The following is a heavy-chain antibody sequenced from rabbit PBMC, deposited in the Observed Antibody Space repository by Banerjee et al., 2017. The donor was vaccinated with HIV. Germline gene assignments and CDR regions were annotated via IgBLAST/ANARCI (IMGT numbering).Heavy chain of an antibody. J-gene: IGHJ4*01. CDR3: ARDGDSSDAYAYNL. D-gene: IGHD6-1*01. V-gene: IGHV1S45*01. Sequence: QEQLEESGGDLVKPEGSLTLTCTASGFSFSSSYWICWVRQAPGKGLEWIACIYTGNSGKTYYASWAKGRFTISKTSSTTVTLQMTSLTAADTATYFCARDGDSSDAYAYNLWGQGTLVTVS. CDR2: IYTGNSGKT. CDR1: GFSFSSSYW.